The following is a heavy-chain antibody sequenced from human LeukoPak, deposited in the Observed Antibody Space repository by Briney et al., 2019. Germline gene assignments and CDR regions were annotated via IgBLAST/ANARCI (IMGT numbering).Heavy chain of an antibody. V-gene: IGHV4-39*07. D-gene: IGHD3-10*01. CDR1: GGSISSSSYY. CDR2: IYYSGST. Sequence: PSETLSLTCTVSGGSISSSSYYWGWIRQPPGKGLEWIGSIYYSGSTYYNPSLKSRVTISVDTSKNQFSLKLSSVTAADTAVYYCARGREKYYGSGTYSDWFDPWGQGTLVTVSS. J-gene: IGHJ5*02. CDR3: ARGREKYYGSGTYSDWFDP.